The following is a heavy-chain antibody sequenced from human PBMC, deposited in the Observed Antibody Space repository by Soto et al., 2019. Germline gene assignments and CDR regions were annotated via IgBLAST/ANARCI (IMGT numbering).Heavy chain of an antibody. V-gene: IGHV4-30-2*01. CDR2: IFPSGTT. Sequence: QLQLRESGSRLVKPSQTLSLTCAVSGGSLTSGTYSWNWIRQPPGKGLEWIGYIFPSGTTYYNPPLKSRVSISIDVSKNQFSLNLRSLTAADTAVYYCARGREFDSWGQGTLVTVSS. CDR1: GGSLTSGTYS. CDR3: ARGREFDS. J-gene: IGHJ4*02.